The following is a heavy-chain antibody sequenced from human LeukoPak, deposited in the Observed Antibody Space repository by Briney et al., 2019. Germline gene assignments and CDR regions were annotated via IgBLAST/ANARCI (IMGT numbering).Heavy chain of an antibody. CDR3: AGGDIVVVPAASAY. D-gene: IGHD2-2*01. J-gene: IGHJ4*02. V-gene: IGHV4-31*03. CDR2: IYYGGST. Sequence: PSETLSLTCTVSGASISSGGYYWSWIRQHPGKGLEWIGYIYYGGSTYYNPSLKSRVTMSVDTSKNQFSLKLSSVTAADTAVYYCAGGDIVVVPAASAYWGQGTLVTVSS. CDR1: GASISSGGYY.